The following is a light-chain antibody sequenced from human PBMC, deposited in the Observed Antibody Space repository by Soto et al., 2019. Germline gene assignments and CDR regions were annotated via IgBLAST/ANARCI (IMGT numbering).Light chain of an antibody. CDR3: QSFDSSPNGFWV. J-gene: IGLJ3*02. V-gene: IGLV1-40*01. CDR1: SSNIGAGYD. CDR2: GNS. Sequence: QSVLTQPPSVSGAPGQRVTISCTGSSSNIGAGYDVHWYQQLPGTAPKLLIYGNSNRPSGVPDRFSGSKSGTSASLAITGLQAEDEADYYCQSFDSSPNGFWVFGGGTKLTLL.